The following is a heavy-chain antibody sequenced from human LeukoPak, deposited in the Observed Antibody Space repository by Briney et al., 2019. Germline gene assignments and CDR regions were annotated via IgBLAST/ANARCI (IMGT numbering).Heavy chain of an antibody. D-gene: IGHD3-3*01. Sequence: SETLSLTCPVSGGSINSNNHYWGWIRQPPGKGLDWIGSIYYNGFSYFNPSLKSRVTMSVDTSKNQFSLKLRSVTAADTAVYYCARLEDFWSGSGALDIWGQGTMVTVSS. CDR1: GGSINSNNHY. J-gene: IGHJ3*02. V-gene: IGHV4-39*01. CDR2: IYYNGFS. CDR3: ARLEDFWSGSGALDI.